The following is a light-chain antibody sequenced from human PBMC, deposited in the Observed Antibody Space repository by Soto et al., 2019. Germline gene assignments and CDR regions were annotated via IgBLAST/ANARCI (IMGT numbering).Light chain of an antibody. Sequence: EIVLTQSPGTLSLSPGERATLSCRASQSVSSNYLVWYQQKPGQAPRPLIYGASSRATGIPDRFSGSGAGTDFTLTISRLEPGDFAVYYCQQYGSSPWTFGQGTKVEIK. J-gene: IGKJ1*01. CDR2: GAS. CDR3: QQYGSSPWT. V-gene: IGKV3-20*01. CDR1: QSVSSNY.